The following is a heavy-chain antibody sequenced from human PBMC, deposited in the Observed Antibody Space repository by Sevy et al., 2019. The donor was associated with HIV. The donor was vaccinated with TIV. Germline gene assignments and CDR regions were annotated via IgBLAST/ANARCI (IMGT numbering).Heavy chain of an antibody. CDR2: ILHDGSNE. CDR1: RFNFSNYA. D-gene: IGHD2-21*01. CDR3: ARDRLLSLLDF. V-gene: IGHV3-30*04. J-gene: IGHJ4*02. Sequence: GGCLRLSCAASRFNFSNYAMHCVRQAPGKGLEWVALILHDGSNEHYADSVKGRFTISRDNSQNTVYLQMNSLRPEDTAVYYCARDRLLSLLDFWGQGTLVTVSS.